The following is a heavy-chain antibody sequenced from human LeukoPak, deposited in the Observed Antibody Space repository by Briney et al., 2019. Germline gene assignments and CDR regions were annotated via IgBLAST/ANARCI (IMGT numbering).Heavy chain of an antibody. Sequence: PGGSLRLSCAASGFTFSSYAMHWVRQAPGKGLEWVAVISYDGSNKYYADSVEGRFTISRDNSKNTLYLQMNSLRAEDTAVYYCARVGWENWYYFDYWGQGTLVTVSS. D-gene: IGHD1-1*01. J-gene: IGHJ4*02. CDR2: ISYDGSNK. V-gene: IGHV3-30-3*01. CDR1: GFTFSSYA. CDR3: ARVGWENWYYFDY.